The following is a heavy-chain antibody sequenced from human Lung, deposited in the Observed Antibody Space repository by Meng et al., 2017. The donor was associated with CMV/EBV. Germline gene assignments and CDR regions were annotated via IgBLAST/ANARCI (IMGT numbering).Heavy chain of an antibody. Sequence: SVKVSCXASGGTFSSYAISWVRQAPGQGLEWMGGIIPIFGTANYAQKFQGRVTITTDESTSTAYMELSSLRSEDTAVYYCARYASSGSAHNMDDWGQGTTVTVSS. CDR1: GGTFSSYA. CDR3: ARYASSGSAHNMDD. D-gene: IGHD3-16*01. V-gene: IGHV1-69*05. CDR2: IIPIFGTA. J-gene: IGHJ6*02.